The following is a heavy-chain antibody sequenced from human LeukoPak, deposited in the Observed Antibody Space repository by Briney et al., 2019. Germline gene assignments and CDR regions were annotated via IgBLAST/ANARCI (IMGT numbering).Heavy chain of an antibody. CDR1: GFTVTGNY. D-gene: IGHD2-2*01. CDR2: IYSGGST. V-gene: IGHV3-53*01. CDR3: AKRQGSSASCYDY. J-gene: IGHJ4*02. Sequence: PGGSLRLSCAASGFTVTGNYMSWVRQAPGKGLEWVSVIYSGGSTYYADSVKGRFTISRDNSKNTLYLQMNNLRAEDTAIYYCAKRQGSSASCYDYWGQGTLVTVSS.